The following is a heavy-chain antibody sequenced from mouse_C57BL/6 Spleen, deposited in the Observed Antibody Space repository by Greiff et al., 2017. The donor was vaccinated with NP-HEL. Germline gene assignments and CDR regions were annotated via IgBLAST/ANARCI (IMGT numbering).Heavy chain of an antibody. Sequence: EVQLQQSGPELVKPGASVKIPCKASGYTFTDYNMDWVKQSHGKSLEWIGDINPNNGGTIYNQKFKGKATLTVDKSSSTAYMELRSLTSEDTAVYYCARSPYDDDEGYAMDYWGQGTSVTVSS. J-gene: IGHJ4*01. CDR1: GYTFTDYN. V-gene: IGHV1-18*01. D-gene: IGHD2-4*01. CDR2: INPNNGGT. CDR3: ARSPYDDDEGYAMDY.